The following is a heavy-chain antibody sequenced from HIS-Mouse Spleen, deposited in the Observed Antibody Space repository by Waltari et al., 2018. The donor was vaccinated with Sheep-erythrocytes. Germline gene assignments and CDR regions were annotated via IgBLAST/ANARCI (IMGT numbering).Heavy chain of an antibody. Sequence: QVQLQQWGAGLLKPSETLSLTCAVYGGSFSGYYWSWIRQPPGKGLEWIGEINHSGSTNSNTSLKSRVTISVDTSKNQFSLKLSSVTAADTAVYYCARGQVTTHAFDIWGQGTMVTVSS. V-gene: IGHV4-34*01. CDR3: ARGQVTTHAFDI. D-gene: IGHD4-17*01. CDR2: INHSGST. J-gene: IGHJ3*02. CDR1: GGSFSGYY.